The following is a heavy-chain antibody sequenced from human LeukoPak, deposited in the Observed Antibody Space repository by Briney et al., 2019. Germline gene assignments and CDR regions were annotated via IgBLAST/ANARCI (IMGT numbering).Heavy chain of an antibody. Sequence: PGGSLRLSCAASGFTFSSYAMHWVRQVPTKGLEWVANIKYDGSDKRYVDSVKGRFTVSRDNANNSLYLQMNSLRAEDTAVYYCVRGGGSFDSWGQGTLVTVSS. J-gene: IGHJ4*02. V-gene: IGHV3-7*04. CDR1: GFTFSSYA. CDR3: VRGGGSFDS. CDR2: IKYDGSDK. D-gene: IGHD3-16*01.